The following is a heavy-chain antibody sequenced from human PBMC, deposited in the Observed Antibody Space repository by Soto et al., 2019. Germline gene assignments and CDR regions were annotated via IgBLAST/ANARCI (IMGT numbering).Heavy chain of an antibody. D-gene: IGHD3-3*01. CDR2: ISYDGSNK. CDR3: AKDRGITSPSYSYFGLDV. CDR1: GFTFRTYG. V-gene: IGHV3-30*18. J-gene: IGHJ6*02. Sequence: QVQLVESGGGVVQPGRSLRLACAASGFTFRTYGMHWVRQAPGKGLQWVALISYDGSNKYFADSVKGRFTIPRDNSKNTLYLQMNSLRAEDTAVYYCAKDRGITSPSYSYFGLDVWGQGTTVTVSS.